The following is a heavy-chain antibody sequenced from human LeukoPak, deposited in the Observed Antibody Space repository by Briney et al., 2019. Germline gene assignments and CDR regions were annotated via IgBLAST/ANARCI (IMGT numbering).Heavy chain of an antibody. D-gene: IGHD1-1*01. CDR2: INHSGSI. CDR1: GVSFSSYY. J-gene: IGHJ4*02. Sequence: SETLSLTCAVYGVSFSSYYWSWIRQPPGKGLEWIGEINHSGSINYNPSLKSRVNISVGTSKNQFSLKLSSVTAADTAVYYCARTRARYTEYYFDYWGQGTLVTVSS. CDR3: ARTRARYTEYYFDY. V-gene: IGHV4-34*01.